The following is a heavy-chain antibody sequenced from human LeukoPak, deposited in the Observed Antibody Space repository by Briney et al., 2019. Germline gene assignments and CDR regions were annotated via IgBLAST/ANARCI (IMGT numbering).Heavy chain of an antibody. Sequence: SETLSLTCTVSGASITSYYWGWIRQPPGKGLECIGYIYYSGSTNYNPSLKRRVSMSVGTSRGQFSLRLSSVTAADTAVYYCARLDPNWYFELWGRGTLVTVSS. CDR1: GASITSYY. CDR3: ARLDPNWYFEL. J-gene: IGHJ2*01. V-gene: IGHV4-59*08. CDR2: IYYSGST.